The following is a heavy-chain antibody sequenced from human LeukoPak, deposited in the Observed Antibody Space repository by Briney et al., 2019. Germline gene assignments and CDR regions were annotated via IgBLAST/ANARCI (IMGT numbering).Heavy chain of an antibody. Sequence: GGSLRLSCAASGFTFSSCAMSWVRQAPGKGLEWVSGISGSGDNTYYVDSVKGRFTISRDNSKNTLYVQVNSLGTEDTAAYYCAKGSYYDSSGSFYFDYWGQGTLVTVSS. V-gene: IGHV3-23*01. D-gene: IGHD3-22*01. CDR1: GFTFSSCA. J-gene: IGHJ4*02. CDR3: AKGSYYDSSGSFYFDY. CDR2: ISGSGDNT.